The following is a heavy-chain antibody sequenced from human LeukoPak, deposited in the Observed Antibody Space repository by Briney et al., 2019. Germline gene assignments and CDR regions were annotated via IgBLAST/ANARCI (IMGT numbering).Heavy chain of an antibody. CDR3: ARDFWSGYTDDY. CDR2: INPNSGGT. CDR1: GYTFTGYY. J-gene: IGHJ4*02. D-gene: IGHD3-3*01. Sequence: GASVKVSCKASGYTFTGYYMHWVRQAPGQGLEWMGWINPNSGGTNYAQKFQGRITMTRDTSISTAYMELNSLRSDDTAVYYRARDFWSGYTDDYWGQGTLVTVSS. V-gene: IGHV1-2*02.